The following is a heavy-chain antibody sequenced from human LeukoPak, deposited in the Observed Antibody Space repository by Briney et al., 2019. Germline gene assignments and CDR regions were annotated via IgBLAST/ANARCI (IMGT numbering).Heavy chain of an antibody. V-gene: IGHV1-46*01. D-gene: IGHD3-22*01. CDR1: GYTFTSYA. CDR3: ARSPPWYDSSGYYYGWFDP. Sequence: ASVKVSCKASGYTFTSYATNWVRQAPGQGLEWMGIINPSGGSTSYAQKFQGRVTMTRDMSTSTVYMELSSLRSEDTAVYYCARSPPWYDSSGYYYGWFDPWGQGTLVTVSS. CDR2: INPSGGST. J-gene: IGHJ5*02.